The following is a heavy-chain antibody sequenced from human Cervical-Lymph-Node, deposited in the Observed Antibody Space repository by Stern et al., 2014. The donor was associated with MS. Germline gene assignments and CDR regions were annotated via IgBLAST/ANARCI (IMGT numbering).Heavy chain of an antibody. Sequence: VQLVQSGAEVKKPGSSVKVACKASGDSFSHFDISWVRQAPGKGLEWMGGITPLFGTANYAQRFQGRVTFNADVSTDTVYMQMSSLRSDDTAVYYCTRHQGGIAAFWGQGTLVTVSS. D-gene: IGHD6-13*01. CDR3: TRHQGGIAAF. V-gene: IGHV1-69*01. CDR1: GDSFSHFD. J-gene: IGHJ4*02. CDR2: ITPLFGTA.